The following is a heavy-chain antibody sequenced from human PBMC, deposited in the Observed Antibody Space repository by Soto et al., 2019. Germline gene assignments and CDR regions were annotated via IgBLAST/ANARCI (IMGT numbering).Heavy chain of an antibody. Sequence: VRLSCAASGFSFSDHYMTWIRQPPGKGLEWVSYISGSGTTIYYADSVKGRFTVSRDNARNSVYLQMNSLRADDTAFYCCAGDPYYYASNYWGPGTLVTVSS. CDR1: GFSFSDHY. CDR3: AGDPYYYASNY. J-gene: IGHJ4*02. D-gene: IGHD3-10*01. V-gene: IGHV3-11*01. CDR2: ISGSGTTI.